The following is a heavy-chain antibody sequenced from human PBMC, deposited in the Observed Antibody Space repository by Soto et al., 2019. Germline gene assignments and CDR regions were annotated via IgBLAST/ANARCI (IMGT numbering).Heavy chain of an antibody. CDR1: GDXFTSHL. V-gene: IGHV5-51*01. J-gene: IGHJ3*01. CDR2: IYPGDSDN. CDR3: ARDLSEDAFDV. Sequence: EXLKISCKSSGDXFTSHLLAWVRQMPGKGLEWIGIIYPGDSDNRYSPSFQVEVTFSADKSINTAYLQWSSLKASDTAIYFCARDLSEDAFDVWGQGTMVTVSS.